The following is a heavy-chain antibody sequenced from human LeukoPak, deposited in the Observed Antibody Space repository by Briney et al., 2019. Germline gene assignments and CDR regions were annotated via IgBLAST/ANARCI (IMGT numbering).Heavy chain of an antibody. CDR1: GYTFTGYY. CDR2: INPNSGGT. CDR3: ARVVRYDFWSGQIEENWFDP. J-gene: IGHJ5*02. D-gene: IGHD3-3*01. Sequence: ASVKVSCKASGYTFTGYYMHWVRQAPGQGLEWMGWINPNSGGTNYAQKFQGRVTMTRDTSISTAYMELSSLRSEDTAVYYCARVVRYDFWSGQIEENWFDPWGQGTLVTVSS. V-gene: IGHV1-2*02.